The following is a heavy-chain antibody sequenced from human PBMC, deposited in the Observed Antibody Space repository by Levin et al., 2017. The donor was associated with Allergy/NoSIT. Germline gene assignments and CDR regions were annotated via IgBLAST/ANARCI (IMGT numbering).Heavy chain of an antibody. V-gene: IGHV4-59*01. J-gene: IGHJ4*02. D-gene: IGHD3-16*01. Sequence: LSQTLSLTCTVSGGSISSYYWSWIRQPPGKGLEWIGYIYYSGSTNYNPSLKSRVTISVDTSKNQFSLKLSSVTAADTAVYYCARDRGLGELLWGQGTLVTVSS. CDR3: ARDRGLGELL. CDR2: IYYSGST. CDR1: GGSISSYY.